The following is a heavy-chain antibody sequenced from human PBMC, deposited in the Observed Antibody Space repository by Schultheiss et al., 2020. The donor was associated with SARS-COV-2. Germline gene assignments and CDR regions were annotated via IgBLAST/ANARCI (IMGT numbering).Heavy chain of an antibody. CDR1: GFTFSSYA. Sequence: GGSLRLSCAASGFTFSSYAMSWVRQAPGKGLEWVSAISGSGGSTYYADSVKGRFTISRDNAKNSLYLQMNSLRAEDTAVYFCAKENPPSGSYPSYFDYWGQGTLVTVSS. CDR3: AKENPPSGSYPSYFDY. J-gene: IGHJ4*02. D-gene: IGHD1-26*01. CDR2: ISGSGGST. V-gene: IGHV3-23*01.